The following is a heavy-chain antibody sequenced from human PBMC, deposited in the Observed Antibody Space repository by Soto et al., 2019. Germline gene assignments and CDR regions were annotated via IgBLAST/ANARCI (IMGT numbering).Heavy chain of an antibody. Sequence: SETLSLTCAVYGGSLSGYFWSWIRQPPGKGLEWIGEINHSSSTNYSPSLKSRVTISVDMSKNQFSLKLSSVTAADTAVYYCASTALNYHFGTGYSHEALDHWGQGTLVTVSS. CDR2: INHSSST. V-gene: IGHV4-34*01. D-gene: IGHD3-3*01. CDR1: GGSLSGYF. J-gene: IGHJ4*02. CDR3: ASTALNYHFGTGYSHEALDH.